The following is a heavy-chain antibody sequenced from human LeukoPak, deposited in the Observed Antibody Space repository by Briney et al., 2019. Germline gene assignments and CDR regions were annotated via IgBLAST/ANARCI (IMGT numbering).Heavy chain of an antibody. CDR3: ARDPAYYDILTGYSPKGIDY. CDR1: GFTFSSYS. J-gene: IGHJ4*02. Sequence: GGSLRLSCAASGFTFSSYSMNWVRQAPGKGLEGVSSISSSSSYIYYADSVKGRFTISRDNAKNSLYLQMNSLRAEDTAVYYCARDPAYYDILTGYSPKGIDYWGQGTLVTVSS. V-gene: IGHV3-21*01. D-gene: IGHD3-9*01. CDR2: ISSSSSYI.